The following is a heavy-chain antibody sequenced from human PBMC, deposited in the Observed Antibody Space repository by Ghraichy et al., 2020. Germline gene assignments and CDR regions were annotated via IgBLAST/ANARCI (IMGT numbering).Heavy chain of an antibody. J-gene: IGHJ4*02. CDR2: INPNSGGT. V-gene: IGHV1-2*02. CDR1: GYTFTGYY. D-gene: IGHD3-22*01. Sequence: ASVKVSCKASGYTFTGYYMHWVRQAPGQGLEWMGWINPNSGGTNYAQKFQGRVTMTRDTSISTAYMELSRLRSDDTAVYYCARASTMIVVAAFDYWGQGTLVTVSS. CDR3: ARASTMIVVAAFDY.